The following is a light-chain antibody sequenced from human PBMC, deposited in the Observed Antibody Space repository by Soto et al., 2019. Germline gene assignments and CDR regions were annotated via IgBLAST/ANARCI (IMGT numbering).Light chain of an antibody. V-gene: IGLV2-14*03. Sequence: QSALTQDASVSGSPGQSITISCTGTNSDVGGYNYVSWYQQHPGKAPKLMIYDVFTRPSGVSNRFSGSKSGNTASLTLSALQAEDEADYYCTSWTSTSTYVFGSGTQVTVL. J-gene: IGLJ1*01. CDR2: DVF. CDR3: TSWTSTSTYV. CDR1: NSDVGGYNY.